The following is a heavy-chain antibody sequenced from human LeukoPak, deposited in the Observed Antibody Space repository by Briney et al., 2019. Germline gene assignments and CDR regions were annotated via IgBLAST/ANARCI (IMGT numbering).Heavy chain of an antibody. D-gene: IGHD3-9*01. J-gene: IGHJ3*02. Sequence: AGGSLRLSCAASGFMFSGSALHWVRQASGKGLEWVGCIRSKGNNYATAYTASVKGRFAIAREDSKNTAYLQRNSLKSEDTAVYYCVRYLESNDNFDIWGQGTMATVSS. CDR3: VRYLESNDNFDI. CDR2: IRSKGNNYAT. CDR1: GFMFSGSA. V-gene: IGHV3-73*01.